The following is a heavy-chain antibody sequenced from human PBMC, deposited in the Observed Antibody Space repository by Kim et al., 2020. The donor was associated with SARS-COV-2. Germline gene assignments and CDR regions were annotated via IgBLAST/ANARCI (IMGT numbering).Heavy chain of an antibody. V-gene: IGHV4-59*13. J-gene: IGHJ4*02. Sequence: SETLSLTCTVSGGSISSYYWSWIRQPPGKGLEWIGYIYYSGSTNYNPSLKSRVTISVDTSKNQFSLKLSSVTAADTAVYYCARERITGTTEGYFDYWGQGTLVTVSS. CDR1: GGSISSYY. CDR3: ARERITGTTEGYFDY. CDR2: IYYSGST. D-gene: IGHD1-7*01.